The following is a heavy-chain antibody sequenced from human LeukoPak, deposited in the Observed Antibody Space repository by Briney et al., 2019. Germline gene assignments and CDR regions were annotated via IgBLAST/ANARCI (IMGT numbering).Heavy chain of an antibody. CDR3: ASRALRYFDWLPNFDY. CDR1: GGTFSSYA. J-gene: IGHJ4*02. V-gene: IGHV1-69*05. CDR2: IIPIFGTA. D-gene: IGHD3-9*01. Sequence: SVKVSCKASGGTFSSYAISWVRQAPGQGLEWMGRIIPIFGTANYAQKFQGRVTITTDESTSTAYMELSSLRSDDTAVYYCASRALRYFDWLPNFDYWGQGTLVTVSS.